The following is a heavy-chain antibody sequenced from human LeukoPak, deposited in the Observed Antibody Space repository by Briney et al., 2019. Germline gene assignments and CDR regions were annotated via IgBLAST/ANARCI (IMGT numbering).Heavy chain of an antibody. CDR1: GFSFSSYS. D-gene: IGHD1-7*01. CDR2: INKDGSEK. V-gene: IGHV3-7*01. J-gene: IGHJ6*02. Sequence: GGSLRLSCAVSGFSFSSYSMTWVRQAAGKGLEWVANINKDGSEKYYVDSVKGRFTISRDNARKSLCLQMSSLRAEDTAVYYCARDLKLELPASSGYCYGMDVWGQGTTVTVSS. CDR3: ARDLKLELPASSGYCYGMDV.